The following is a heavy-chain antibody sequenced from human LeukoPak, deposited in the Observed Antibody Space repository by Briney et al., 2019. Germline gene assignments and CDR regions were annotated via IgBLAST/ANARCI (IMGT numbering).Heavy chain of an antibody. J-gene: IGHJ6*02. CDR2: IIPILGMA. CDR1: GGTFSSYA. CDR3: AREGYCSSTSCSTLYYYYGMDV. V-gene: IGHV1-69*04. D-gene: IGHD2-2*01. Sequence: SVKVSCKASGGTFSSYAISWVRQAPGQGLEWMGRIIPILGMANYAQKLQGRVTMTTDTSTSTAYMELRSLRSDDTAVYYCAREGYCSSTSCSTLYYYYGMDVWGQGTTVTVSS.